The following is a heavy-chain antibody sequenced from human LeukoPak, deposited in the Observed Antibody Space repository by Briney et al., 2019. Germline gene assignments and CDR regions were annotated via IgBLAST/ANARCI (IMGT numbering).Heavy chain of an antibody. V-gene: IGHV3-21*01. CDR3: ARALTTLTYEGY. J-gene: IGHJ4*02. CDR2: ISGSNSYI. CDR1: GFTVSSNY. Sequence: GGSLRLSCAASGFTVSSNYMSWIRQAPGKGLEWVSSISGSNSYIFYADSVKGRFTVSRDNAKDSLYLQMNSLRAEDTAVYYCARALTTLTYEGYWGQGTLVTVSS. D-gene: IGHD1-1*01.